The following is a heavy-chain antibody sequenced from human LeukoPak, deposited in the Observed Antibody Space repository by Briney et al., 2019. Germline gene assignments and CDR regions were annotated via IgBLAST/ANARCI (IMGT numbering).Heavy chain of an antibody. Sequence: GGSLRLSCAASGFIFSNFDMNWVRQAPGKGLEWVSAISGSGGRTYYADSVNGRFTISRDNSQNTLYLQMNSLRADDTAVYYCAYYCATGSICYLRDYWGQGTLVTVSS. D-gene: IGHD2-2*01. V-gene: IGHV3-23*01. CDR3: AYYCATGSICYLRDY. CDR2: ISGSGGRT. CDR1: GFIFSNFD. J-gene: IGHJ4*02.